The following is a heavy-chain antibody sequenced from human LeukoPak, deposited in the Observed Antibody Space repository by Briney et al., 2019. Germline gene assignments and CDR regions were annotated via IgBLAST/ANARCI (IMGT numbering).Heavy chain of an antibody. D-gene: IGHD1-1*01. CDR2: IYSSGST. CDR3: ARHLSGTTMAHYFDF. J-gene: IGHJ4*02. CDR1: GDSISSARNY. Sequence: SETLFLTCSVSGDSISSARNYWGWIRQSPGKGLEWLASIYSSGSTHSNPSLKSRVSISIDTSKNQFSLKLYSVTASDAAIYYCARHLSGTTMAHYFDFWGQGTLVTVSS. V-gene: IGHV4-39*01.